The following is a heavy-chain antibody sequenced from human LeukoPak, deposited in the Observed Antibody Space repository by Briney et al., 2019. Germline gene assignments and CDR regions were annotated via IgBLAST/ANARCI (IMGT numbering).Heavy chain of an antibody. CDR3: ARGPYSSGWYKSNYYFDY. CDR1: GGSFSGYY. Sequence: SETLSLTCAVYGGSFSGYYCSWIRQPPGKGLEWIGEINHSGSTNYNPSLKTRVTISVDTSKNQFSLKLSSVTAADTAVYYCARGPYSSGWYKSNYYFDYWDQGTLVTVSS. D-gene: IGHD6-19*01. V-gene: IGHV4-34*01. J-gene: IGHJ4*02. CDR2: INHSGST.